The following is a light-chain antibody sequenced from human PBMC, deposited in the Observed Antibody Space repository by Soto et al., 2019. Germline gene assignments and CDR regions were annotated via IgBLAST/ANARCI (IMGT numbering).Light chain of an antibody. CDR1: QSVSIY. J-gene: IGKJ5*01. CDR2: DVY. Sequence: EIVLTQSPVTLSLSPGERATLSCRASQSVSIYLVWYQQKPGQAPRLLMYDVYNRATGIPARFSGSGSGTDFTLTISSLEPEDFAVYYCQQRSNWPLFGQGTRLEIK. V-gene: IGKV3-11*01. CDR3: QQRSNWPL.